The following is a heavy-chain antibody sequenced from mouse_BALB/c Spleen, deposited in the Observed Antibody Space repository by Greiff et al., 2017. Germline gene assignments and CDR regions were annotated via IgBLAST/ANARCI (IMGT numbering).Heavy chain of an antibody. CDR3: ARLSGYWFAY. CDR1: GYSITSDYA. CDR2: ISYSGST. D-gene: IGHD2-2*01. Sequence: VQLKESGPGLVKPSQSLSLTCTVTGYSITSDYAWNWIRQFPGNKLEWMGYISYSGSTSYNPSLKSRISITRDTAKNQFFLQLNSVTTEDTATYYCARLSGYWFAYWGQGTLVTVSA. J-gene: IGHJ3*01. V-gene: IGHV3-2*02.